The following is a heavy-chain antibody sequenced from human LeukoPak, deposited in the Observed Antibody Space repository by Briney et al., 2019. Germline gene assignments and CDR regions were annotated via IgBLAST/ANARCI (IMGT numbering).Heavy chain of an antibody. D-gene: IGHD6-19*01. Sequence: PGGSLRLSCAASGFTFSSYWMSWVRQAPGKGLEWVANIKQDGSEKYYVDSVKGRFTISRDNAKNSLYLQMNGLRAEDTAVYYCARDIIAVDIAEYFQHWGQGTLVTVSS. CDR2: IKQDGSEK. J-gene: IGHJ1*01. CDR1: GFTFSSYW. V-gene: IGHV3-7*03. CDR3: ARDIIAVDIAEYFQH.